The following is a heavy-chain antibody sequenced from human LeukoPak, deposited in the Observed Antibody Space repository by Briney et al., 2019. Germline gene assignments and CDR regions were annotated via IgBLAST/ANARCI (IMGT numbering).Heavy chain of an antibody. V-gene: IGHV3-21*01. CDR3: ARDREGYCSSTSCYYYYYMDV. CDR1: GFTFSSYS. Sequence: GGSLRLSCAASGFTFSSYSMNWVRQAPGKGLEWVSSISSSSSYIYYADSVKGRFTISRDNAKNSLYLQMNSLRAEDTAVYYCARDREGYCSSTSCYYYYYMDVWGKGTTVTISS. D-gene: IGHD2-2*01. CDR2: ISSSSSYI. J-gene: IGHJ6*03.